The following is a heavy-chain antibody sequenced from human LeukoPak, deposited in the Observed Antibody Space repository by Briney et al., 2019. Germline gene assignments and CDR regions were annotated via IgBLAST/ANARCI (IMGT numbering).Heavy chain of an antibody. CDR2: IWYDGSNK. Sequence: GGSLRLSCAASGFTFSSYGMHWVRQAPGKGLEWVAVIWYDGSNKYHADSVKGRFTISRDNSKNTLYLQMNSLRDEDTAVYYCARWGSGGPLDYWGQGTLVTVSS. V-gene: IGHV3-33*01. CDR3: ARWGSGGPLDY. CDR1: GFTFSSYG. D-gene: IGHD4-23*01. J-gene: IGHJ4*02.